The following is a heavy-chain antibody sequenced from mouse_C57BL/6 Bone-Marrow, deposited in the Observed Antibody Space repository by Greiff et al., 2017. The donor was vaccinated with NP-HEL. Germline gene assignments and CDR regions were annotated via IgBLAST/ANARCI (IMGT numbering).Heavy chain of an antibody. J-gene: IGHJ3*01. CDR1: GYTFTSYW. Sequence: QVHVKQSGAELVKPGASVKMSCKASGYTFTSYWITWVKQRPGQGLEWIGDIYPGSGSTNYNEKFKSKATLTVDTSSSTAYMQLSSLTSEDSAVYYCARVGNLGDYGWGQGTLVTVSA. CDR3: ARVGNLGDYG. CDR2: IYPGSGST. V-gene: IGHV1-55*01. D-gene: IGHD2-4*01.